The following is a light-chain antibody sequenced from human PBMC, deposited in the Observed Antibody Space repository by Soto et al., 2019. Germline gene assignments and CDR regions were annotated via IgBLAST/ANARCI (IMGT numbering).Light chain of an antibody. Sequence: IQLTQSPSFLSASVGARFTITCRASQGISSYLAWYQQKPGKAPKLLISTASTLQSGVPSRFSGSGSGTDFTLTISSLQPEDFATYYCQQSYSTPQVAFGQGTRLEIK. J-gene: IGKJ5*01. CDR2: TAS. V-gene: IGKV1-39*01. CDR1: QGISSY. CDR3: QQSYSTPQVA.